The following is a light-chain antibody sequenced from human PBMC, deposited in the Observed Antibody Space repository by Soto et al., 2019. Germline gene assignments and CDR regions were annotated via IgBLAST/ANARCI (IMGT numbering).Light chain of an antibody. J-gene: IGKJ2*01. CDR3: QQYGRFLT. V-gene: IGKV1-27*01. CDR1: QGISNY. Sequence: DIQMTQSPSSLSASVGDRVTITCRASQGISNYLAWYQQKPGKVPKLLIYAASTLQSGVPSRFSGSGSGTDFTLTISSLQPEDVATYYCQQYGRFLTFGQGTKLELK. CDR2: AAS.